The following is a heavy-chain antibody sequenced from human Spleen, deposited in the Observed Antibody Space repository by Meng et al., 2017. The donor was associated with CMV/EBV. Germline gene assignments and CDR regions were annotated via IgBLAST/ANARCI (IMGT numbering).Heavy chain of an antibody. CDR2: INPNSGGT. D-gene: IGHD5-12*01. V-gene: IGHV1-2*02. CDR3: AANYVDIVATITGEDYFDY. CDR1: GSIFSDQY. J-gene: IGHJ4*02. Sequence: ASVKVSCKASGSIFSDQYIHWVRQAPGQGLEWMGWINPNSGGTNYAQKFQGRVTMTRDTSISTAYMELSRLRSDDTAVYYCAANYVDIVATITGEDYFDYWGQGTLVTVSS.